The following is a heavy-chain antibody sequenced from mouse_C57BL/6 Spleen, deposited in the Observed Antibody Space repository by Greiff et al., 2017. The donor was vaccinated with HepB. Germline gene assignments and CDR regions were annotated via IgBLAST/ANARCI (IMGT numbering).Heavy chain of an antibody. J-gene: IGHJ2*01. CDR3: ARGDMVRRDFDY. CDR1: GYTFTSYW. D-gene: IGHD2-2*01. CDR2: IDPSDSYT. Sequence: VQLQQPGAELVRPGTSVKLSCKASGYTFTSYWMHWVKQRPGQGLEWIGVIDPSDSYTNYNQKFKGKATLTVDTSSSTAYMQLSSLTSEDSAVYYCARGDMVRRDFDYWGQGTTLTVSS. V-gene: IGHV1-59*01.